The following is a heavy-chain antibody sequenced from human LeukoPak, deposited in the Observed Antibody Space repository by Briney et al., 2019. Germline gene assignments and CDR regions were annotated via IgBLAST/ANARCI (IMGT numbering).Heavy chain of an antibody. J-gene: IGHJ4*02. CDR2: IYYSGST. V-gene: IGHV4-59*01. Sequence: SETLSLTCTVSGGSISSYYWSWIRQPPGKGLEWIGYIYYSGSTNYNPSLKSRVTISVDTSKNQFSLKLSSVTAADTAVYYCARGTDFDYWGQGTLVTVSS. CDR1: GGSISSYY. CDR3: ARGTDFDY. D-gene: IGHD1-14*01.